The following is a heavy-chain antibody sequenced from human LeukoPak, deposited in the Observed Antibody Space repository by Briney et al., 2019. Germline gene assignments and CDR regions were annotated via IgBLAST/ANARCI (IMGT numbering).Heavy chain of an antibody. CDR2: IIPIFGTA. CDR1: GGXFSSYA. Sequence: ASVKVSCKASGGXFSSYAISWVRQAPGQGLEWMGGIIPIFGTANYAQKFQGRVTITADESTSTAYMELSSLRSEDTAVYYCARGRDGYNCDYWGQGTLVTVSS. V-gene: IGHV1-69*13. J-gene: IGHJ4*02. CDR3: ARGRDGYNCDY. D-gene: IGHD5-24*01.